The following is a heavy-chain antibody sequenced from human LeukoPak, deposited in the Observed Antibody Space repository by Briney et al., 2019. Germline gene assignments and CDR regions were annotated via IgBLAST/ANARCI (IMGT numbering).Heavy chain of an antibody. Sequence: ASVKVSCKASGYTFTGYYMHRVRQAPGQGLEWMGWINPNSGGTNYAQKFQGRVTMTRDTSISTAYMELSRLRSDDTAVYYCAREYCSSTSCYIQAFDIWGQGTMVTVSS. CDR3: AREYCSSTSCYIQAFDI. CDR2: INPNSGGT. D-gene: IGHD2-2*02. J-gene: IGHJ3*02. V-gene: IGHV1-2*02. CDR1: GYTFTGYY.